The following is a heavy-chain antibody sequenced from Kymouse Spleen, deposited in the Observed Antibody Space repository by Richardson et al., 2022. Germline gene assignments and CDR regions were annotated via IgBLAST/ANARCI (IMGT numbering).Heavy chain of an antibody. Sequence: QVQLVESGGGVVQPGRSLRLSCAASGFTFSSYGMHWVRQAPGKGLEWVAVIWYDGSNKYYADSVKGRFTISRDNSKNTLYLQMNSLRAEDTAVYYCATQYCTNGVCPYYYYGMDVWGQGTTVTVSS. J-gene: IGHJ6*02. CDR3: ATQYCTNGVCPYYYYGMDV. CDR2: IWYDGSNK. CDR1: GFTFSSYG. D-gene: IGHD2-8*01. V-gene: IGHV3-33*01.